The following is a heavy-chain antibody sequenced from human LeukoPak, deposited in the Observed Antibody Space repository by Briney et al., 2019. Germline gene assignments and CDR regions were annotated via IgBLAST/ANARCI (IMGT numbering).Heavy chain of an antibody. V-gene: IGHV3-48*02. CDR2: IDRNSATI. Sequence: PGGSLRLSCVDSGFTFSTSSMSWVRQAPGKGLEWVSYIDRNSATIYYADSVRGRFTISRDNAENSLHLQMNSLTDEDTAVYYCARAPMVRGVITALDQWGQGTLVTVRS. J-gene: IGHJ4*02. D-gene: IGHD3-10*01. CDR1: GFTFSTSS. CDR3: ARAPMVRGVITALDQ.